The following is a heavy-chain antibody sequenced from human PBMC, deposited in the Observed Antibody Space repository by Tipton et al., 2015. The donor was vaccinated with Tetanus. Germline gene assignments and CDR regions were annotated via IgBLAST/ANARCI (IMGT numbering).Heavy chain of an antibody. CDR3: ARHLYGYWFDP. CDR1: GGSMSGTGHY. CDR2: ISYRGRT. D-gene: IGHD2/OR15-2a*01. J-gene: IGHJ5*02. V-gene: IGHV4-39*02. Sequence: TLSLTCIVSGGSMSGTGHYGAWVRQSPGKGLEWIGSISYRGRTYYSPSLKSRLTIDVDTSQNVFSLRLTSVTAADTAVYYCARHLYGYWFDPWGQGALVTVSS.